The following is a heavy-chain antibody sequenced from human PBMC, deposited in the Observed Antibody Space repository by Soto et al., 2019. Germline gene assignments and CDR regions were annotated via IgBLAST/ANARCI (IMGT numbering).Heavy chain of an antibody. D-gene: IGHD1-26*01. Sequence: SGPTLVNPTETLTLTCTVSGFSLSNARMGVSWIRQPPGKALEWLAHIFSNDEKSYSTSLKSRLTISKDTSKSQVVLTMTNMDLVDTATYYCARIGLSESGFDYWGQGTLVTVSS. V-gene: IGHV2-26*01. CDR1: GFSLSNARMG. CDR2: IFSNDEK. CDR3: ARIGLSESGFDY. J-gene: IGHJ4*02.